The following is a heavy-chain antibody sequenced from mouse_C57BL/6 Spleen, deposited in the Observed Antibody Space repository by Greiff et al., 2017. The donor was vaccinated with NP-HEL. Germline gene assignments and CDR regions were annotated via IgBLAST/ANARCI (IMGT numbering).Heavy chain of an antibody. CDR1: GYTFTSYW. J-gene: IGHJ4*01. V-gene: IGHV1-52*01. CDR2: IDPSDSET. Sequence: QVQLKQPGAELVRPGSSVKLSCKASGYTFTSYWMHWVKQRPIQGLEWIGNIDPSDSETHYNQKFKDKATLTVDKSSSTAYMQLSRLTSEDSAVYYCARWGEDYYAMDYWGQGTSVTVSS. CDR3: ARWGEDYYAMDY.